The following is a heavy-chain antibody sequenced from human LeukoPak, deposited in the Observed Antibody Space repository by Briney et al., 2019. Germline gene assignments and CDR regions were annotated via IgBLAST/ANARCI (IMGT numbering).Heavy chain of an antibody. CDR1: GYTLTELS. D-gene: IGHD1-26*01. Sequence: GASVKVSCKVSGYTLTELSMHWVRQAPGKGLEWMGGFDPEDGETIYAQKFQGRVTMTEDTSTDTAYMELSSLRSEDTAVYYCATGPGTPVSDAFDIWGQGTMVTVSS. J-gene: IGHJ3*02. CDR2: FDPEDGET. V-gene: IGHV1-24*01. CDR3: ATGPGTPVSDAFDI.